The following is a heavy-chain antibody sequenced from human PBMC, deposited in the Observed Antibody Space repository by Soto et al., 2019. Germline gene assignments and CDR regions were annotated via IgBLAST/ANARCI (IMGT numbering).Heavy chain of an antibody. CDR2: ISYSGST. Sequence: QVQLQESGPGLVKPSQTLSLTCTVSGGSISSGNYYWSWIRQPPGKGLEWIGFISYSGSTYYSVSLQSRVTLSLDTAKNQFSLNLSFVNAADTAVYYCATMGTPATGLYYFDYWGQGTLVTVSS. V-gene: IGHV4-30-4*01. J-gene: IGHJ4*02. CDR3: ATMGTPATGLYYFDY. CDR1: GGSISSGNYY. D-gene: IGHD2-15*01.